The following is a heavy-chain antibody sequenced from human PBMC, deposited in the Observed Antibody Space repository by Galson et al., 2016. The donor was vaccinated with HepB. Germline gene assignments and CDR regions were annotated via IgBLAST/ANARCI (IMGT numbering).Heavy chain of an antibody. CDR3: VRDLDY. V-gene: IGHV3-7*01. CDR1: AFTFSTYW. J-gene: IGHJ4*02. Sequence: SLRLSCAASAFTFSTYWMSWVRQAPGKGLEWVANINQDGREKSYVDSVKGRFTISRDNAKNSLYLHMNSLRAEDTAFYYCVRDLDYWGQGTLVTVSS. CDR2: INQDGREK.